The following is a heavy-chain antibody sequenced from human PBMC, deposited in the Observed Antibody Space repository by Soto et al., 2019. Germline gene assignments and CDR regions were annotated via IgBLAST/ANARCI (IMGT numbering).Heavy chain of an antibody. Sequence: SLKVSCKASGGTFSSYAISWVRQAPGQGLEWMGGIIPIFGTANYAQKFQGRVTITADESTSTAYMELSSLRSEDTAVYYCARKTCFGELLSCFEPWGQGTLVTVSS. CDR3: ARKTCFGELLSCFEP. J-gene: IGHJ5*02. V-gene: IGHV1-69*13. CDR1: GGTFSSYA. CDR2: IIPIFGTA. D-gene: IGHD3-10*01.